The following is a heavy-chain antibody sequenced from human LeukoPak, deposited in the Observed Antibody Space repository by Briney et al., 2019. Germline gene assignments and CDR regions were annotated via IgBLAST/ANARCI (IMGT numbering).Heavy chain of an antibody. CDR2: ITGSGGNT. CDR3: AKWGDYDVLTGYYVSDY. D-gene: IGHD3-9*01. J-gene: IGHJ4*02. CDR1: GFTFSNYA. Sequence: GASLRLSCAASGFTFSNYAMSWVRQAPGKGLEWVSAITGSGGNTYYADSVKGRFTISRDNSKNTVFLQMNSLRAEDTAVYYCAKWGDYDVLTGYYVSDYWGQGTLVTVPS. V-gene: IGHV3-23*01.